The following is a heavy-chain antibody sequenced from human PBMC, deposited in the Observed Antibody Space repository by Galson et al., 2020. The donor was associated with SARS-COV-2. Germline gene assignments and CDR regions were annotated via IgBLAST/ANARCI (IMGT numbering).Heavy chain of an antibody. V-gene: IGHV4-30-4*01. CDR2: IHYGGST. CDR3: ARDRHYYGSGSHLDI. CDR1: GGSINSGDFY. J-gene: IGHJ4*02. D-gene: IGHD3-10*01. Sequence: SETLSLTCTVSGGSINSGDFYWSWFRQPPGKGLEWIGYIHYGGSTYYHPFCKSRVSISIDTCKNQFTLKVRSVTVADTAVYYCARDRHYYGSGSHLDIWGRGTLVTVSS.